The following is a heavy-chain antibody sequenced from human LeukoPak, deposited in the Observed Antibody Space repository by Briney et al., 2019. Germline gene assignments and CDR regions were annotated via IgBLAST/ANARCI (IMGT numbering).Heavy chain of an antibody. CDR2: ISHDGSNK. CDR3: AKDDSGSSFTFDY. CDR1: GFTFSSYG. V-gene: IGHV3-30*18. D-gene: IGHD1-26*01. J-gene: IGHJ4*02. Sequence: QPGGSLRLSCAASGFTFSSYGMHWVRQAPGKGLEWVAVISHDGSNKYYADSVKGRFTISRDNSKNTLYLQMNSLRAEDTAVYYCAKDDSGSSFTFDYWGQGTLVTVSS.